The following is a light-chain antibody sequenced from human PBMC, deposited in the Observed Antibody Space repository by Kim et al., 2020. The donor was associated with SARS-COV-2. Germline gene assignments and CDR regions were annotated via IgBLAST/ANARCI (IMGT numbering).Light chain of an antibody. Sequence: GQRFTLSVPGGTSTPGRNYVSWYHHVPGAAPKLLIYRGSNRPSGVPDRFAGSKSDNSASLVISGLRSEDEADYYCAAWDDSLSAYVFGTGTKVTVL. CDR2: RGS. V-gene: IGLV1-47*01. CDR3: AAWDDSLSAYV. CDR1: TSTPGRNY. J-gene: IGLJ1*01.